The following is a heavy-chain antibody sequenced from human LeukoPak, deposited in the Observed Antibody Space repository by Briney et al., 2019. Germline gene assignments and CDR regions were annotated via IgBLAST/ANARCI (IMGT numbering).Heavy chain of an antibody. CDR1: GSTFSSYG. J-gene: IGHJ6*02. Sequence: GGSLRLSCAASGSTFSSYGMRWVRQAPGKGLEWVAVISYDGSNKYYADSVKGRFTIPRDNSKNTLYLQMNSLRAEDTAVYYCAKDASGDSYYYGMDVWGQGTTVTVSS. CDR3: AKDASGDSYYYGMDV. V-gene: IGHV3-30*18. CDR2: ISYDGSNK. D-gene: IGHD3-10*01.